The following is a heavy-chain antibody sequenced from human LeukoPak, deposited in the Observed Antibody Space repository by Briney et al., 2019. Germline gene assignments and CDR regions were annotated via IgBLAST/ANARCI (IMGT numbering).Heavy chain of an antibody. Sequence: GGSLRLSCAASGFTFSSYGMHWVRQAPGKGLEWVAVIWYDGSNKYYADSVKGRFTISRDNSKNTLYLQMNSLRAEDTAVYYCGRDQGNPYYDILTGYLSNYFDYWGQGTLVTVSS. CDR3: GRDQGNPYYDILTGYLSNYFDY. CDR1: GFTFSSYG. J-gene: IGHJ4*02. CDR2: IWYDGSNK. D-gene: IGHD3-9*01. V-gene: IGHV3-33*01.